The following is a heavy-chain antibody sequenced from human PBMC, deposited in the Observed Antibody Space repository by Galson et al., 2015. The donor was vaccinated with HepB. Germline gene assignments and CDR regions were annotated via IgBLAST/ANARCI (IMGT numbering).Heavy chain of an antibody. CDR3: ARPQPTVVSPADTLDV. D-gene: IGHD3-22*01. J-gene: IGHJ3*01. V-gene: IGHV5-51*03. CDR2: IFPGDSDS. CDR1: GFDFPTHW. Sequence: QSGAEVKKPGDSLKISCKTSGFDFPTHWIAWVRQRPGKGLEWMGIIFPGDSDSIYSPSFEGQVTMSVDKSISAAYLHWGSLKALDTAVYYCARPQPTVVSPADTLDVWGQGTMVIVSS.